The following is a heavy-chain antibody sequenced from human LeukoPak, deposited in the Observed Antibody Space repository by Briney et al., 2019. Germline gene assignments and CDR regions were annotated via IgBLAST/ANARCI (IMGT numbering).Heavy chain of an antibody. V-gene: IGHV5-10-1*01. CDR1: GYSFTSYW. J-gene: IGHJ6*02. D-gene: IGHD6-13*01. CDR3: APLLIAAAGANYYYNGMDV. Sequence: GESLRISCKGSGYSFTSYWISWVRQMPGKGLKWRGRINPSDSYTNYSPSFQGHVTISADKSISTAYLQWSRLKPSATALYYCAPLLIAAAGANYYYNGMDVWGQGTTVTVSS. CDR2: INPSDSYT.